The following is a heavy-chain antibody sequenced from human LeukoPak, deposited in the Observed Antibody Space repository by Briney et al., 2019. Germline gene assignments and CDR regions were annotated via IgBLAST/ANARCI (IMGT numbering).Heavy chain of an antibody. D-gene: IGHD1-26*01. Sequence: KTGESLKISCKGSGYPFTNYWIGWVRQMPGKGLEWMGIIYPADSDTRYSPSFQGQVTISADKSITTAHLQWSSLEASDTAMYYCAIKGGTYTFDVWGQGTMVTVSS. J-gene: IGHJ3*01. CDR2: IYPADSDT. CDR1: GYPFTNYW. V-gene: IGHV5-51*01. CDR3: AIKGGTYTFDV.